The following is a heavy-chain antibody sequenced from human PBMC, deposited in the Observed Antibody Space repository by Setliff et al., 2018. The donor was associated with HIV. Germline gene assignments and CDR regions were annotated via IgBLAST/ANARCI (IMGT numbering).Heavy chain of an antibody. CDR1: RYSITSGYY. V-gene: IGHV4-30-4*08. J-gene: IGHJ4*02. D-gene: IGHD2-15*01. Sequence: SETLSLTCAVSRYSITSGYYWSWIRQPPGKGLEWIGYIYYTGSTYYNPSLKSRLTISIDTSKNQFSLKLRSVTAADTAVYCCARDLGGPRNFDNWGQGTLVTVSS. CDR2: IYYTGST. CDR3: ARDLGGPRNFDN.